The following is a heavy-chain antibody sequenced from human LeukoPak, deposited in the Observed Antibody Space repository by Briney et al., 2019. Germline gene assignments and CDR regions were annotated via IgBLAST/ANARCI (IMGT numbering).Heavy chain of an antibody. CDR2: IYYSGTT. J-gene: IGHJ4*02. D-gene: IGHD3-16*01. V-gene: IGHV4-61*03. CDR3: ARDRSLGIIDY. Sequence: SETLSLTCTVSGGSVSSGSYYWSWIRQPPGKGLEWIGCIYYSGTTKYNPSLKSRVTISVDASKNHFSLNLTSVTAADTAVYYCARDRSLGIIDYWGQGTLVTVSS. CDR1: GGSVSSGSYY.